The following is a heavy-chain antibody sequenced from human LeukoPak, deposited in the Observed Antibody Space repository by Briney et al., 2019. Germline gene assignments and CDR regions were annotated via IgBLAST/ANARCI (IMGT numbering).Heavy chain of an antibody. J-gene: IGHJ3*02. D-gene: IGHD1-14*01. CDR3: ARGPAAFDI. CDR2: IYHSGDT. CDR1: GDSISRGDYY. V-gene: IGHV4-30-4*01. Sequence: SETLSLTCTVSGDSISRGDYYWTWIRQPPGKGLEWIGYIYHSGDTYYNPSLKSRVTISVDTSKNQFSLKLRSVTAADTAVYYCARGPAAFDIWGQGGKFTVSS.